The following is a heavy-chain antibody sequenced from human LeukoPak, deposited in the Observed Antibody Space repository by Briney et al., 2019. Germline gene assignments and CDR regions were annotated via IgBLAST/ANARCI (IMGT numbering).Heavy chain of an antibody. Sequence: PGGSLRLSCAASGXTFSSYWMHWVRQVPGKGPVWVSRINSAGTSTSYADSVKGRFTISRDNAKNTLFLQMNSLRAEDTAVYYCARVRGYDTSDYDYWGQGTLVTVSS. J-gene: IGHJ4*02. CDR1: GXTFSSYW. CDR2: INSAGTST. D-gene: IGHD3-22*01. V-gene: IGHV3-74*01. CDR3: ARVRGYDTSDYDY.